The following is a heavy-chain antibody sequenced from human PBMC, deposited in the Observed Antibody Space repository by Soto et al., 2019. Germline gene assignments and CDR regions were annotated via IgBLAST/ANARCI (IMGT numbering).Heavy chain of an antibody. Sequence: QLQLQESGPGLVKPSETLSLTCTVSGGSISSSSYYWGWIRQPPGKGLEWIGSIYYSGSTYYNPSLKSRVTISVDTSKNQFSLKLSSVTAADTAVYYCARPGDSSGWYSWFDPWGQGTLVTVSS. CDR3: ARPGDSSGWYSWFDP. CDR1: GGSISSSSYY. D-gene: IGHD6-19*01. V-gene: IGHV4-39*01. CDR2: IYYSGST. J-gene: IGHJ5*02.